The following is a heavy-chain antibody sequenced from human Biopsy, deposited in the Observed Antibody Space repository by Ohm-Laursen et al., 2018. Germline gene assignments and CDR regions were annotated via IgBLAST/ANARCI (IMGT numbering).Heavy chain of an antibody. J-gene: IGHJ1*01. D-gene: IGHD4-23*01. Sequence: SLRLSCTASGFSFSDYYMSWIRQAPGKGLEWVSYISSRGSIINYADSVKGRFTISRDNAMNSLYLEMNSLRAEDTAVYYCARGSNEYGGLYFPHWGQGTLVTVSS. CDR2: ISSRGSII. CDR3: ARGSNEYGGLYFPH. V-gene: IGHV3-11*01. CDR1: GFSFSDYY.